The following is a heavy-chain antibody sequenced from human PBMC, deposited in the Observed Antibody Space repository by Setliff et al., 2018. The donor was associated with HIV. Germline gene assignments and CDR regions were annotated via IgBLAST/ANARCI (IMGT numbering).Heavy chain of an antibody. Sequence: GASVKVSCKASGYTFINYYIHWVRQVPGQGLEWMGILNPSGGSTTYALKFQGRVTMTSDTSTSTVYMELSSLRSEDTALYYCARAPLFDWLSGDFFYYYMDVWGRGTTVTVSS. CDR1: GYTFINYY. CDR3: ARAPLFDWLSGDFFYYYMDV. D-gene: IGHD3-9*01. CDR2: LNPSGGST. V-gene: IGHV1-46*01. J-gene: IGHJ6*03.